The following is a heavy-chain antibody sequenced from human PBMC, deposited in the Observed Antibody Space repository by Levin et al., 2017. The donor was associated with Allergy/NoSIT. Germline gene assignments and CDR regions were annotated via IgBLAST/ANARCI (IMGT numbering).Heavy chain of an antibody. Sequence: GGSLRLSCAGSGFTFSSYGMHWVRQAPGKGLEWVAVMSYDGSNKKYGDPVKGRFTISRDNPKNTLYLQMNSLRPEDTAVYYCTTYISSWYYFDNWGQGTLVTVSS. V-gene: IGHV3-30*03. CDR1: GFTFSSYG. CDR3: TTYISSWYYFDN. J-gene: IGHJ4*02. CDR2: MSYDGSNK. D-gene: IGHD6-13*01.